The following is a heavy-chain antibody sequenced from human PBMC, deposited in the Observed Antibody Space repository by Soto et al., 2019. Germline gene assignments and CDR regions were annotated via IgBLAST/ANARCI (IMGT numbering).Heavy chain of an antibody. D-gene: IGHD2-2*02. CDR3: ARTDCSSTSCYNYYYYMDV. V-gene: IGHV1-69*02. CDR2: IIPILGIA. J-gene: IGHJ6*03. CDR1: GGTFSSYT. Sequence: QVQLVQSGAEVKKPGSSVKVSCKASGGTFSSYTISWVRQAPGQGLEWMGRIIPILGIANYAQKFQGRVTITADKSTSTAYMELSSRRSEDTAVYYCARTDCSSTSCYNYYYYMDVWGKGTTVTVSS.